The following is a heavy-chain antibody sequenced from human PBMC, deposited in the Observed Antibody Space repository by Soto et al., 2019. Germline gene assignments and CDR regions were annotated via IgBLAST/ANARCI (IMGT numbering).Heavy chain of an antibody. CDR1: GCTFSRDA. CDR2: INGGNGHT. V-gene: IGHV1-3*01. J-gene: IGHJ6*02. Sequence: SVKGSCKASGCTFSRDALHLVREAPGQGLEWMGWINGGNGHTRYSQKFKDRVTISRDTPASTAYMELSGLRSEDTAVYYCARAKGMEENYYYYGMDVWGQGTTVTVSS. D-gene: IGHD1-1*01. CDR3: ARAKGMEENYYYYGMDV.